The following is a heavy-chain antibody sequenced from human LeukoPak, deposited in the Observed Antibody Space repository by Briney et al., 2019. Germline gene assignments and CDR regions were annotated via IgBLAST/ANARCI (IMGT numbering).Heavy chain of an antibody. CDR1: GGSISSYY. J-gene: IGHJ3*02. CDR3: ARERRSSGWYRLLAFDI. V-gene: IGHV4-59*01. CDR2: IYYSGST. Sequence: PSETLSLTCTVSGGSISSYYWSWIRQPPGKGLEWIGYIYYSGSTNYNPSLKSRVTISVDTSKNQFSLKLSSVTAADTAVYYCARERRSSGWYRLLAFDIWGQGTMVTVSS. D-gene: IGHD6-19*01.